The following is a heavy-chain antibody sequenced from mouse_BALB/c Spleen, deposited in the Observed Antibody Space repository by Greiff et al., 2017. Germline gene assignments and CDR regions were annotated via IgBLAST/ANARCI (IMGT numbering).Heavy chain of an antibody. J-gene: IGHJ3*01. CDR3: AREGGYYDPSWFAY. CDR2: IWAGGST. V-gene: IGHV2-9*02. CDR1: GFSLTSYG. Sequence: VQVVESGPGLVAPSQSLSITCTVSGFSLTSYGVHWVRQPPGKGLEWLGVIWAGGSTNYNSALMSRLSISKDNSKSQVFLKMNSLQTDDTAMYYCAREGGYYDPSWFAYWGQGTLVTVSA. D-gene: IGHD2-4*01.